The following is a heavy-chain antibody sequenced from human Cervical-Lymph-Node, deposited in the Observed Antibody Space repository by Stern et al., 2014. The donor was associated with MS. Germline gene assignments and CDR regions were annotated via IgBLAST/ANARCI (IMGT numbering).Heavy chain of an antibody. Sequence: EVQLVQSGAEGKKPGESLKISCKGSGYSFTRDWIGWVRQTPGKGLEWLGIIYLGDLETRYSPSFQGQVTISADKSISPAYLQWSSLKASDTAMYYCARLPDSGGWYGIWYFDLWGRGTLVTVSS. D-gene: IGHD6-19*01. CDR1: GYSFTRDW. V-gene: IGHV5-51*03. CDR3: ARLPDSGGWYGIWYFDL. CDR2: IYLGDLET. J-gene: IGHJ2*01.